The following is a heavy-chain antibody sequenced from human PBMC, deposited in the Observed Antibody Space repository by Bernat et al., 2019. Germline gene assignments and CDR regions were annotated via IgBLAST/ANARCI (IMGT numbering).Heavy chain of an antibody. V-gene: IGHV3-30*18. D-gene: IGHD6-13*01. Sequence: QVQLVESGGGVVQPGRSLRLSCAASGFTFSSYGMHWVRQAPGKGLEWVAVISYDGSNKYYADSVKGRFTISRDNSKNTLYLQMNSLRAEDTAVYYCAKDYSSSWYVSRYYYYGMDVWGQGTTVTVSS. CDR2: ISYDGSNK. CDR3: AKDYSSSWYVSRYYYYGMDV. J-gene: IGHJ6*02. CDR1: GFTFSSYG.